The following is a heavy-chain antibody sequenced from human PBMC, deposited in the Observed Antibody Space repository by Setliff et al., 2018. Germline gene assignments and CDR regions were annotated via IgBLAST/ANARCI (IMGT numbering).Heavy chain of an antibody. CDR2: IFYSGST. V-gene: IGHV4-30-4*08. J-gene: IGHJ4*02. Sequence: SETLSLTCTVSGGSISSDDKYWTWIRQPPGKGLEWIGYIFYSGSTYYNPSLKSRVSISIDTSETHFSLKLNSVTAADTAVYYCARGRGAIDYWGQGTLVTVSS. CDR1: GGSISSDDKY. CDR3: ARGRGAIDY. D-gene: IGHD1-26*01.